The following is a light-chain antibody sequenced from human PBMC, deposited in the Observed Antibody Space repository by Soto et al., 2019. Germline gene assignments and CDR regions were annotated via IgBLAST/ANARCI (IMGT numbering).Light chain of an antibody. CDR2: GAS. Sequence: EIVLTQSPGTLYLSPGERATLSCRASQSVTSSKLAWYQQKPGQAPRLLIYGASFRATGIPDRFIVSGSGTDLTITMSRLEPEDFAVYHFQQYGSSTEWTFGQGTKVEIK. CDR3: QQYGSSTEWT. J-gene: IGKJ1*01. V-gene: IGKV3-20*01. CDR1: QSVTSSK.